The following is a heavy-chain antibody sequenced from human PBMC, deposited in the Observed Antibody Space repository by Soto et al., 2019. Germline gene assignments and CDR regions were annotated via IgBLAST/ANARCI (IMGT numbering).Heavy chain of an antibody. J-gene: IGHJ4*02. CDR3: AKGLARQNYFDY. CDR1: GFSFSNYV. Sequence: QVQLVESGGGVVQPGRSLRLSCSASGFSFSNYVMHWVRQAPGKGLEWVAVISYDGSNKYYADSVKGRFTISRDNSKNTLYLQMNSLRAEDTAVYYCAKGLARQNYFDYWGQGTLVTVSS. D-gene: IGHD3-9*01. CDR2: ISYDGSNK. V-gene: IGHV3-30*18.